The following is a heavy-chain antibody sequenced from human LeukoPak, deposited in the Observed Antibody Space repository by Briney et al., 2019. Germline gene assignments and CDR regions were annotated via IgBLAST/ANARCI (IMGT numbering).Heavy chain of an antibody. J-gene: IGHJ3*02. V-gene: IGHV3-9*01. D-gene: IGHD4-23*01. CDR3: AKDIGATPKYAFDI. CDR2: ISWNSGSI. Sequence: GRSLRLSCAGTGFAFDDCAMHWVRQAPGKGLEWVSGISWNSGSIGYADSVKGRFTISRDNAKNSLYLQMNSLRAEDTALYYCAKDIGATPKYAFDIWGQGTMVTVSS. CDR1: GFAFDDCA.